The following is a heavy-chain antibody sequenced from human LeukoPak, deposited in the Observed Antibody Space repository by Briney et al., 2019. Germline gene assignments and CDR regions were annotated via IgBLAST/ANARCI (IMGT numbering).Heavy chain of an antibody. CDR2: ISAIGTDT. J-gene: IGHJ4*02. V-gene: IGHV3-23*01. D-gene: IGHD1-26*01. Sequence: GGSLRLSCAASGFTFSTYAMSWVRQAPGKGLEWVSAISAIGTDTYYADSVKGRFTVSGDNSNNTMYLQMDSLRAEDTAIYFCAKDLRGSSSFDYWGQGTLVPVFS. CDR1: GFTFSTYA. CDR3: AKDLRGSSSFDY.